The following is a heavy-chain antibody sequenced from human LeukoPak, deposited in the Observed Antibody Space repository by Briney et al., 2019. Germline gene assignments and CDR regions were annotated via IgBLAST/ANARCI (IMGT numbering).Heavy chain of an antibody. CDR2: IIPILGIA. CDR1: GGTFSSYA. D-gene: IGHD3-22*01. J-gene: IGHJ4*02. Sequence: GSSVKVSCKASGGTFSSYAISWVRQAPGQGLGWMGRIIPILGIANYAQKFQGRVTITADKSTSTAYMELRSLRSDDTAVYYCARDPQATYDSSFVDYWGQGTLVTVSS. CDR3: ARDPQATYDSSFVDY. V-gene: IGHV1-69*04.